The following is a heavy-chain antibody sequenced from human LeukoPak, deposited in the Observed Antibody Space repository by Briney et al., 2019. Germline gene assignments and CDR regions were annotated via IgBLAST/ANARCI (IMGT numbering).Heavy chain of an antibody. J-gene: IGHJ6*04. CDR3: AKEARYFDWLINDYGMDV. V-gene: IGHV3-30*18. CDR1: GFPLRSFG. Sequence: GRSLRLSCAASGFPLRSFGMHWVRQAPGKGLEWVAVISRDGSNKYYADSVKGRFTIARDNSKYTLYLQMNSLIAEDMAVYYCAKEARYFDWLINDYGMDVWGKGSTVTVFS. D-gene: IGHD3-9*01. CDR2: ISRDGSNK.